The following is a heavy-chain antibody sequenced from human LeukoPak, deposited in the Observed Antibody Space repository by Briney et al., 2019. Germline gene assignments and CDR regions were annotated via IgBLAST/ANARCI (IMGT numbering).Heavy chain of an antibody. Sequence: GGSLRLFCGASGFTLSSFEMNWVRQAPGKGVEGVSYISSSGSTICYADSVKGRFTISRDNANTSLYLQMNSLRAEDTAVYYCAELGITTIGGVWGKGTTVTISS. CDR3: AELGITTIGGV. D-gene: IGHD3-10*02. CDR1: GFTLSSFE. CDR2: ISSSGSTI. V-gene: IGHV3-48*03. J-gene: IGHJ6*04.